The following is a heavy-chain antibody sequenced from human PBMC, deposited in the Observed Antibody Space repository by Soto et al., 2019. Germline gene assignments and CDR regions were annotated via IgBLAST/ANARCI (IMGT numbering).Heavy chain of an antibody. Sequence: GGSLRLSCAASGFTFSSYAMHWVRQAPGKGLEWVAVISYDGSNKYYADSVKGRFTISRDNSKNTLYLQMNSLRAEDTAVYYCARPPGDSSGYSAYPLDYWGQGTLVTVSS. D-gene: IGHD3-22*01. J-gene: IGHJ4*02. CDR3: ARPPGDSSGYSAYPLDY. CDR2: ISYDGSNK. V-gene: IGHV3-30-3*01. CDR1: GFTFSSYA.